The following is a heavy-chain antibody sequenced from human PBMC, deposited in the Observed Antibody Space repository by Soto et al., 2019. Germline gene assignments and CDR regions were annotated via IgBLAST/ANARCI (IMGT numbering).Heavy chain of an antibody. Sequence: QVQLVQSGAEVKKPGSSVKVSCRPSGGTFSSHTMSWVRQAPGQGLEWMGRIIPFLGITNYAQKFQDRVTLTAEKSPNTPYMEQSSPTSEATAVFSCARPRVAPPQWGRGTLFPVSS. CDR1: GGTFSSHT. CDR3: ARPRVAPPQ. CDR2: IIPFLGIT. J-gene: IGHJ4*02. D-gene: IGHD3-3*01. V-gene: IGHV1-69*02.